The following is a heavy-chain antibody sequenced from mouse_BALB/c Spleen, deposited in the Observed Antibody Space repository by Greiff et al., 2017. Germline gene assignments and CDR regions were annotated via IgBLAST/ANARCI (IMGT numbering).Heavy chain of an antibody. Sequence: EVQLQQSGAELVKPGASVKLSCTASGFNIKDTYMHWVKQRPEQGLEWIGRIDPANGNTKYDPKFQGKATITADTSSNTAYLQLSSLTSEDTAVYYCARPMITSYYFDYWGQGTTLTVSS. CDR2: IDPANGNT. V-gene: IGHV14-3*02. D-gene: IGHD2-4*01. J-gene: IGHJ2*01. CDR3: ARPMITSYYFDY. CDR1: GFNIKDTY.